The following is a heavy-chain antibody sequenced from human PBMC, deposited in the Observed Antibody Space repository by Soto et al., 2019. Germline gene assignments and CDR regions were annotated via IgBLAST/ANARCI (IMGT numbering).Heavy chain of an antibody. Sequence: QVQLVQSGAEVKKPGSSVKVSCKASGGTFSSYAISWVRQAPGQGLEWMGGIIPIFGTANYAQKFQGRVTITADESTSTAYMELSSLRSEDTAVYYCARDCPYCSSCQGCFDYWGQGTMVSVSS. CDR1: GGTFSSYA. CDR3: ARDCPYCSSCQGCFDY. J-gene: IGHJ4*02. CDR2: IIPIFGTA. D-gene: IGHD6-6*01. V-gene: IGHV1-69*01.